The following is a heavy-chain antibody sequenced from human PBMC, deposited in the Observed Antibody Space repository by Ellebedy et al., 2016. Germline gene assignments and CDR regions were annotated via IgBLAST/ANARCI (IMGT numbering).Heavy chain of an antibody. CDR1: GYTFTSYG. Sequence: ASVKVSCXASGYTFTSYGISWVRQAPGQGLEWMGWISAYNGNTNYAQKLQGRVTMTTDTSTSTAYMELRSLRSDDTAVYYCARVLSLLVPAAVDYWGQGTLVTVSS. V-gene: IGHV1-18*01. D-gene: IGHD2-2*01. J-gene: IGHJ4*02. CDR2: ISAYNGNT. CDR3: ARVLSLLVPAAVDY.